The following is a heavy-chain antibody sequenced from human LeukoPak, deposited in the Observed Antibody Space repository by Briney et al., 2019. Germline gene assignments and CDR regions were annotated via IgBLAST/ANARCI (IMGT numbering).Heavy chain of an antibody. CDR2: ITLDGIST. CDR1: GFPFRSYA. V-gene: IGHV3-64*01. D-gene: IGHD6-19*01. Sequence: PGGSLRLSCAASGFPFRSYAMHWVRQAQGKGLEYVSAITLDGISTYYANSVKGRFTISRDNSKNTLYLQMGSLRAEDMAVYYCARVAVPGTYDYWGQGTLVTVSS. J-gene: IGHJ4*02. CDR3: ARVAVPGTYDY.